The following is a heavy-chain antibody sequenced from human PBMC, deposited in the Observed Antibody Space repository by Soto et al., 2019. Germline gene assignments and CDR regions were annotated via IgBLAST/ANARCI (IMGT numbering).Heavy chain of an antibody. CDR1: GFTVSSKY. CDR2: IQSGGPT. J-gene: IGHJ6*04. CDR3: ARDDVLCDGGRCYGVPLDV. V-gene: IGHV3-66*01. D-gene: IGHD2-15*01. Sequence: HPGGSLRLSCAASGFTVSSKYMSWVRQAPGRGLEWVSLIQSGGPTYYADSVKGRFTISRDTSENTVHLQMDSLRAEDTAVYYCARDDVLCDGGRCYGVPLDVWGKETTVTVSS.